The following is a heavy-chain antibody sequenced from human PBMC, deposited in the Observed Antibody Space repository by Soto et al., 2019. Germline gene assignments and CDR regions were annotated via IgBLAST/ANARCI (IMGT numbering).Heavy chain of an antibody. CDR2: IKQDGSEK. Sequence: EVQLVESGGGLVQPGGSLRLSCAASGFTFVSYWMSWVRQAPGKGLEWVANIKQDGSEKYYVDSVKGRFTISRDNAKYSLYLQMNSLRAEDTAVYYCARDLTVYNSGGSLYWGQGTLVTVSS. J-gene: IGHJ4*02. CDR3: ARDLTVYNSGGSLY. V-gene: IGHV3-7*01. CDR1: GFTFVSYW. D-gene: IGHD2-15*01.